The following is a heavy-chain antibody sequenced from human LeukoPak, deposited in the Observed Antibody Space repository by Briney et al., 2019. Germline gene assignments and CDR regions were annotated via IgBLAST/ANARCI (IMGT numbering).Heavy chain of an antibody. CDR1: GGSISSYY. CDR3: AAFFGSGKKWFDP. CDR2: IYYSGST. Sequence: PSETLSLTCSVSGGSISSYYWSWIRQPPGKGLEWIGNIYYSGSTNYNPSLKSRVTILVDTSKNQFSLKLSSVTAADTALYYCAAFFGSGKKWFDPWGQGTLVTVSS. V-gene: IGHV4-59*01. D-gene: IGHD3-10*01. J-gene: IGHJ5*02.